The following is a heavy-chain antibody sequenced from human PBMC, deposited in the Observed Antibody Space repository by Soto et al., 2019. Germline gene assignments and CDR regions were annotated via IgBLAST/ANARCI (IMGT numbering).Heavy chain of an antibody. CDR1: GYTFISYG. J-gene: IGHJ4*02. CDR3: ARGLGLYYFDY. D-gene: IGHD1-26*01. Sequence: GASVKVSCKASGYTFISYGISWVRQAPGQGLEWMGWISAYNGNTNYAQKFQGRVTMSTDTSTSTAYMELRSLRSEDTAVYYCARGLGLYYFDYWGQGTLVTVSS. CDR2: ISAYNGNT. V-gene: IGHV1-18*01.